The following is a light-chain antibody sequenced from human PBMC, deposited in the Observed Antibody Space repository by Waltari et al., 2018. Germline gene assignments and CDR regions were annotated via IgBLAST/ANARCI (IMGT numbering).Light chain of an antibody. CDR1: QSLVYSDVNTY. CDR3: MHGGHWPYT. CDR2: KIS. J-gene: IGKJ2*01. Sequence: VVLTQSPLSLPVTPGQPASISCSSSQSLVYSDVNTYLNWVQQRPGQSPRGLLYKISNRDAGVPDRFSGSGSGTDFTLKISRVEAEDVGIYYCMHGGHWPYTFGQGTKLEIE. V-gene: IGKV2-30*01.